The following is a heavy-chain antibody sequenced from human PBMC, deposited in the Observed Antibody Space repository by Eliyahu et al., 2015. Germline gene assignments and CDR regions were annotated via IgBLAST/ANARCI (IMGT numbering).Heavy chain of an antibody. CDR3: ARAGRITMIVVVTRGMDV. CDR2: INHXGST. V-gene: IGHV4-34*01. D-gene: IGHD3-22*01. J-gene: IGHJ6*02. CDR1: GGSFXXYX. Sequence: QVQLQQWGAGLLKPSETLSLTXAVYGGSFXXYXWSWXRQPXGKGLEWIGEINHXGSTNYNPSLKSRVTISVDTSKNQFSLKLSSVTAADTAVYYCARAGRITMIVVVTRGMDVWGQGTTVTVSS.